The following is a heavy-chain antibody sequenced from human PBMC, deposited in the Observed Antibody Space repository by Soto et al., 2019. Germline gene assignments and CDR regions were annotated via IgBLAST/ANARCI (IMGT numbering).Heavy chain of an antibody. D-gene: IGHD6-13*01. V-gene: IGHV1-3*01. CDR3: VRRHVSATGIDWFDP. Sequence: ASVKVSCKASGYTFTSYGIHWVRQAPGQRLEWMGWINAANGDTKYSPKFQGRVTITRDTFASTAYMELSSLRSEDTAVYYCVRRHVSATGIDWFDPWGQGTLVTVSS. J-gene: IGHJ5*02. CDR1: GYTFTSYG. CDR2: INAANGDT.